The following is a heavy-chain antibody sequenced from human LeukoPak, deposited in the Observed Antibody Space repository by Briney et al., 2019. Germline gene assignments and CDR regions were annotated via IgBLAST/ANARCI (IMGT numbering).Heavy chain of an antibody. V-gene: IGHV4-38-2*02. CDR3: VGGIYFDY. Sequence: PSETLSLTCTVSGYSISSGYYWGWIRQPPGRGLEWIGSIYHSGSTYYNPSLKSRVTISVDTSKNQLSLKLSSVTAADTAVYYCVGGIYFDYCGQGTLVTVSS. CDR1: GYSISSGYY. J-gene: IGHJ4*02. CDR2: IYHSGST. D-gene: IGHD3-16*01.